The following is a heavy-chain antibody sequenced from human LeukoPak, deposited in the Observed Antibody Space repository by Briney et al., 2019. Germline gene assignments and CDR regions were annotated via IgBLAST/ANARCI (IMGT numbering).Heavy chain of an antibody. J-gene: IGHJ5*02. D-gene: IGHD6-13*01. V-gene: IGHV1-18*01. CDR1: GYTFTSYG. CDR3: ARRPLAGIAAAATPFDP. CDR2: ISTYNGHT. Sequence: SVNVSCKASGYTFTSYGISWVRQAPGQGLEWMGWISTYNGHTNYAQKVQGRVTVTTDTSTSTAYMELRSLRSDDTAVYYCARRPLAGIAAAATPFDPWGQGTLVTVSS.